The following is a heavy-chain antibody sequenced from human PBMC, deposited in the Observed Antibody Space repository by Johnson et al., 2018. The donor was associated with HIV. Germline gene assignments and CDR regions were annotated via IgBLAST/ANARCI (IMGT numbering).Heavy chain of an antibody. CDR1: GFTFSSYG. J-gene: IGHJ3*02. V-gene: IGHV3-30*02. CDR3: AKDRPLYVLHLFGAFDI. D-gene: IGHD2-15*01. Sequence: QEKLVESGGGVVQPGGSLRLSCAASGFTFSSYGMHWVRQAPGKGLEWVAFIRYDGSNKYYADSVKGRFTISRYNSKNTLYLQMNSLRAEDTAVYYCAKDRPLYVLHLFGAFDIWGQGTMVTVSS. CDR2: IRYDGSNK.